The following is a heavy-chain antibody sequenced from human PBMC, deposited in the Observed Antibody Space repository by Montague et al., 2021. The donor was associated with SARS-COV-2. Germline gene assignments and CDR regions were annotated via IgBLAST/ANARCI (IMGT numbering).Heavy chain of an antibody. V-gene: IGHV4-61*02. CDR2: IRTTGHT. D-gene: IGHD1-26*01. J-gene: IGHJ4*02. Sequence: TLSLTCTVSGASISTGIYYWSWIRQPAGKGLEWIGRIRTTGHTDYNRSLEGRVFMSVDTSTNQFSLSLTSVTAADTAVYFCARFGSGTLEFDLWGQGTLVTVSS. CDR3: ARFGSGTLEFDL. CDR1: GASISTGIYY.